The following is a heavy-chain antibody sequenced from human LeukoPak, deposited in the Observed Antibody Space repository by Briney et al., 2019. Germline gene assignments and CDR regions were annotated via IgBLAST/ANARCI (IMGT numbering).Heavy chain of an antibody. CDR2: ISTSSSYI. D-gene: IGHD3-10*02. CDR3: ARGTMFPYYFDY. Sequence: PGGSLRLSCAASGFKFSSYSMKWVRQAPGKGLEWVSFISTSSSYIYYADSLKGRFTISRGNAKNSLYLQMNSLRAEDTAVYYCARGTMFPYYFDYWGQGTLVTVSS. J-gene: IGHJ4*02. CDR1: GFKFSSYS. V-gene: IGHV3-21*01.